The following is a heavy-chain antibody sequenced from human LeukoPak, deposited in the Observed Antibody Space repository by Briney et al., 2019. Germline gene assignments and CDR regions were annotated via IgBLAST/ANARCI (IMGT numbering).Heavy chain of an antibody. V-gene: IGHV4-38-2*02. CDR1: GYSISSGYY. CDR2: IYHSGST. CDR3: AREAIRGPSDY. Sequence: SETLSLTCTVSGYSISSGYYWGWIRQPPGKGLEWIGSIYHSGSTYYNPSLKSRVTISVDTSKNQFSLKLSSVTAADTAVHYCAREAIRGPSDYWGQGTLVTVSS. J-gene: IGHJ4*02. D-gene: IGHD1-26*01.